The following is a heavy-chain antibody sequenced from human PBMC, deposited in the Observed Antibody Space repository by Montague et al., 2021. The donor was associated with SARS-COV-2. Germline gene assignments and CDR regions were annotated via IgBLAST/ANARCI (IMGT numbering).Heavy chain of an antibody. V-gene: IGHV4-39*01. J-gene: IGHJ4*02. CDR2: IYYTETTYYNPSPISGTT. Sequence: SETLSLTCTLSGGSFSTTRNYWNWIRQPPGKGLEWIGTIYYTETTYYNPSPISGTTYYSPSLKSRVTISVDTSRNQVFLNLRSVTATDTAVYYCSKGGGTEVSDSWGQGTLVTVSS. CDR3: SKGGGTEVSDS. D-gene: IGHD6-19*01. CDR1: GGSFSTTRNY.